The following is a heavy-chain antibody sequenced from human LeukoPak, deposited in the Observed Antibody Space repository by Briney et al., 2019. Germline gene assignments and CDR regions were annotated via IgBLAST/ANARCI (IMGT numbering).Heavy chain of an antibody. CDR2: IYTVGNT. J-gene: IGHJ4*02. Sequence: GGSLRLSCAASGFTVNSNYMSWVRQAPGRGLEWVSVIYTVGNTYYAESVKGRFTISRDNSKNTLYLQMNSLRAEDTAVYYCARGYSYGYFDYWGQGTLVTVSS. D-gene: IGHD5-18*01. CDR1: GFTVNSNY. V-gene: IGHV3-53*01. CDR3: ARGYSYGYFDY.